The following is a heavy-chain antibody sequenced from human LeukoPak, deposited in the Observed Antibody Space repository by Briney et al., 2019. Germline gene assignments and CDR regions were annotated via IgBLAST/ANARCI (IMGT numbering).Heavy chain of an antibody. J-gene: IGHJ4*02. CDR2: IYYSGST. V-gene: IGHV4-39*01. D-gene: IGHD5-18*01. Sequence: SETLSLTCTVSGGSISSSSYYWGWIRQPPGKGLERIGSIYYSGSTYYNPSLKSRVTISVDTSKNQFSLKLSSVSAADTAVYYCARSTDDGYSYGHDYWGQGTLVTVSS. CDR3: ARSTDDGYSYGHDY. CDR1: GGSISSSSYY.